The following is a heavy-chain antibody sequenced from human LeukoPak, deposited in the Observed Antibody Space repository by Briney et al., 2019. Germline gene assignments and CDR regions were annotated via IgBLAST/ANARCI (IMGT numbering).Heavy chain of an antibody. CDR2: ISGSGGDT. J-gene: IGHJ4*02. CDR1: GFTFSSYA. CDR3: AKGSQWLLLPYIDY. D-gene: IGHD3-22*01. V-gene: IGHV3-23*01. Sequence: GGSLRLSCAASGFTFSSYAMSWVRQAPGRGLEWVSTISGSGGDTYYADSVKGRFTIFRDNSKNTLYLQMNSLRAEDTAVYYCAKGSQWLLLPYIDYWGQGTLVTVSS.